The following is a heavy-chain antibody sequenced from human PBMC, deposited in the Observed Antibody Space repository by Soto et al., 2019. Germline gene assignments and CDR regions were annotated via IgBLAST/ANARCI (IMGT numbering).Heavy chain of an antibody. J-gene: IGHJ4*02. CDR3: ARGRYGDY. CDR1: GYTFTSYG. Sequence: KVSCKASGYTFTSYGITWVRQAPGQGLEWMGWISAHNGNTDYAQKLQGRVIVTRDTSTSTAYMELRSLRSDDTAVYYCARGRYGDYWGQGALVTVSS. CDR2: ISAHNGNT. V-gene: IGHV1-18*01. D-gene: IGHD1-1*01.